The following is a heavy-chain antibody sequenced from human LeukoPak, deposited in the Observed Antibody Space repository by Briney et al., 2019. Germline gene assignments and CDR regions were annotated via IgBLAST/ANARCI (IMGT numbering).Heavy chain of an antibody. CDR1: GGSFSGYY. V-gene: IGHV4-34*01. Sequence: SETLSLTCAVYGGSFSGYYWSWIRQPPGKGLEWIGKINHSGSTNYNPSLKSRVTISVDTSKNQFSLKLSSVTAADTAVYYCARPYYYDSSGYSDWGQGTLVTVSS. CDR2: INHSGST. CDR3: ARPYYYDSSGYSD. J-gene: IGHJ4*02. D-gene: IGHD3-22*01.